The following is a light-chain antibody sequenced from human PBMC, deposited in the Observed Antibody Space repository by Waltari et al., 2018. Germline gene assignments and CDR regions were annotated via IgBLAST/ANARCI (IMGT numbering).Light chain of an antibody. CDR1: QGVNNW. CDR2: EAF. Sequence: DIQMTQSPSSVSASVGDRVTITCRASQGVNNWLAWYQQKPGKAPKLLIYEAFALQSGVPSRFSGSGSVTDFTLTISSLQPEDFATYYCQQANSLPPTFGGGTKVEIK. CDR3: QQANSLPPT. V-gene: IGKV1-12*01. J-gene: IGKJ4*01.